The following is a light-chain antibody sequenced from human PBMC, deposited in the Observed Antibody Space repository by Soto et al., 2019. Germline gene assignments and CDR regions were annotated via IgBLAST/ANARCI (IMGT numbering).Light chain of an antibody. CDR2: QTS. CDR3: HQRQSWPRT. CDR1: QSISSW. Sequence: TQSPSTLSASVGDRVTITCRASQSISSWLAWYQHRPGQAPRLLIYQTSIRAAGIPARFSASGSGTDFTLTISDVQPEDFALYYCHQRQSWPRTFGQGTKVDIK. J-gene: IGKJ1*01. V-gene: IGKV3-11*01.